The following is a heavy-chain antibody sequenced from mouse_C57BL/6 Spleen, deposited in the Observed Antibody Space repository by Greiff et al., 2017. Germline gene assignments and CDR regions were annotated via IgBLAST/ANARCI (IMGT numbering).Heavy chain of an antibody. J-gene: IGHJ4*01. CDR3: ARTGITTVDYAMDY. D-gene: IGHD1-1*01. CDR2: IYWDDDK. V-gene: IGHV8-12*01. Sequence: QVTLKECGPGILQSSQTLSLTCSFSGFSLSTSGMGVSWIRQPSGKGLEWLAHIYWDDDKRYNPSLKSRLTISKDTSRNQLFLKITSVDTADTATYYCARTGITTVDYAMDYWGQGTSVTVSS. CDR1: GFSLSTSGMG.